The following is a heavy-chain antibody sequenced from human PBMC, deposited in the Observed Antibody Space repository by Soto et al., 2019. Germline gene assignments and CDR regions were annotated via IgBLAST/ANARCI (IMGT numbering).Heavy chain of an antibody. CDR2: ISYDGSNK. CDR1: GFTFSSYG. D-gene: IGHD3-10*01. Sequence: QVQLVESGGGVVQPGRALRLSCAASGFTFSSYGMHWVRQAPGKGLEWVAVISYDGSNKYYADSVKGRFTISRDNSKNTLYLQMNSMGAEDTAVYHCSKEGEGSGSYYNGGYGPFDPWGQGTLVTVSS. J-gene: IGHJ5*02. V-gene: IGHV3-30*18. CDR3: SKEGEGSGSYYNGGYGPFDP.